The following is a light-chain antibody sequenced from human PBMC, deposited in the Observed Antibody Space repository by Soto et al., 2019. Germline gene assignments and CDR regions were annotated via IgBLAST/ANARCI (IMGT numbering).Light chain of an antibody. CDR1: SSDVGGYNY. J-gene: IGLJ2*01. CDR2: DXX. V-gene: IGLV2-14*01. CDR3: SSYTSSSTLVV. Sequence: QSALTQPASVSGSPGQSITISCTGTSSDVGGYNYVSWYQQHPGKAPKLMIYDXXXXXXXXXXXXXXSKSGNTASLTISGXXAEDXXXYXCSSYTSSSTLVVFGGGTKLTVL.